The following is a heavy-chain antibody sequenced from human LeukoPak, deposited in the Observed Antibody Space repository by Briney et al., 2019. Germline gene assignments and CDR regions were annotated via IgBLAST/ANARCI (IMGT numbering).Heavy chain of an antibody. J-gene: IGHJ6*03. CDR3: AKNGDRGAYCSGGSCYPYYYYYMDV. CDR1: GFTFSSYA. CDR2: ISGSGGST. D-gene: IGHD2-15*01. V-gene: IGHV3-23*01. Sequence: PGGSLRLSCAASGFTFSSYAMSWVHQAPGKGLEWVSAISGSGGSTYYADSVKGRFTISRDNSKNTLYLQMNSLRAEDTAIYYCAKNGDRGAYCSGGSCYPYYYYYMDVWGKGTTVTISS.